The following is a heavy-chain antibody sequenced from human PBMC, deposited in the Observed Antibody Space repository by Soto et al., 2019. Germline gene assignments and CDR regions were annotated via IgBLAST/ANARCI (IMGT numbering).Heavy chain of an antibody. D-gene: IGHD6-19*01. CDR3: AKGPILGSGWFHVGNGVEYFDY. CDR1: GFTFSSYG. J-gene: IGHJ4*02. V-gene: IGHV3-30*18. CDR2: ISYDGSNK. Sequence: QVQLVESGGGVVQPGRSLRLSCAASGFTFSSYGMHWVRQAPGKGLEWVAVISYDGSNKYYADSVKGRFTISRDNSKNTLYLQMNSLRAEDTAVYYCAKGPILGSGWFHVGNGVEYFDYWGQGTLFTVSS.